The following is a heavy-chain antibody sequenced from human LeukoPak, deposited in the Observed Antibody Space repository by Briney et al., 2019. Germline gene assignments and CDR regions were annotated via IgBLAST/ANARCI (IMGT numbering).Heavy chain of an antibody. CDR3: ASSVVIHLDY. CDR1: GGSISSYY. Sequence: SETLSLTCTVSGGSISSYYWSWIRQPPGKGLEWIGYIYYSGSTNYNPSLKSRVTISVDTSKNQFSPKLSSVTAADTAVYYCASSVVIHLDYWGQGTLVTVSS. J-gene: IGHJ4*02. V-gene: IGHV4-59*12. D-gene: IGHD3-22*01. CDR2: IYYSGST.